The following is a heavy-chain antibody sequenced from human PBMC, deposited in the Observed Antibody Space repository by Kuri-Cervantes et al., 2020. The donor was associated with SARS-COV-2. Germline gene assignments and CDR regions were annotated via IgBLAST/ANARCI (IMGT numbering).Heavy chain of an antibody. J-gene: IGHJ4*02. Sequence: SVKVSCKASGGTFSSYAISWVRQAPGQGLEWMGGIIPIFGTADYAQKFQGRVTITTDESTSTAYMELSSLRSEDTAVYYCARERASGWAGDFDYWGQGTLVAVSS. D-gene: IGHD1-26*01. CDR2: IIPIFGTA. CDR3: ARERASGWAGDFDY. V-gene: IGHV1-69*05. CDR1: GGTFSSYA.